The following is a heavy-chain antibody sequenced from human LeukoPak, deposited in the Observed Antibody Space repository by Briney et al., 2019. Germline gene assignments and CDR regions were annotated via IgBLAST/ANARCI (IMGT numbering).Heavy chain of an antibody. V-gene: IGHV4-4*07. J-gene: IGHJ5*02. CDR1: GGSISSYY. CDR2: IYTSGST. CDR3: ARVVWFGEFAIGRFDP. D-gene: IGHD3-10*01. Sequence: SETLSLTCTVSGGSISSYYWSWIRQPAGKELEWIGRIYTSGSTNYNPSLKSRVTMSVDTSKNQFSLKLSSVTAADTAVYYCARVVWFGEFAIGRFDPWGQGTLVTVSS.